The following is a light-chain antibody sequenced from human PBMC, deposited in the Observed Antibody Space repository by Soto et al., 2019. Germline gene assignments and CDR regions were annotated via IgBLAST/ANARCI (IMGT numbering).Light chain of an antibody. CDR2: GSS. Sequence: DIQMTQSPASLSASVGDRVTITCRASQGVTKHLAWFQQKPGKAPKSLIYGSSNLHTGVPSRFRGSGSGTDFTLTISSLQPEDFATYFCQQYQFYPYTFGQGTKLEIK. V-gene: IGKV1-16*01. CDR1: QGVTKH. CDR3: QQYQFYPYT. J-gene: IGKJ2*01.